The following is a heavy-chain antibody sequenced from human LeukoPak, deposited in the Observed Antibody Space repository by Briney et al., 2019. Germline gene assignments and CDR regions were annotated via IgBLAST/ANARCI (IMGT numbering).Heavy chain of an antibody. CDR1: GFTFSSYA. Sequence: PGGSLRLSCAASGFTFSSYAMSWVRQAPGKGLEWVSAISGSGGSAYYADSVKGRFTISRDNSKNALYLQMNSLRAEDTAVYYCASYYGDYLQPRRRKGWFDPWGQGTLVTVSS. CDR2: ISGSGGSA. D-gene: IGHD4-17*01. V-gene: IGHV3-23*01. CDR3: ASYYGDYLQPRRRKGWFDP. J-gene: IGHJ5*02.